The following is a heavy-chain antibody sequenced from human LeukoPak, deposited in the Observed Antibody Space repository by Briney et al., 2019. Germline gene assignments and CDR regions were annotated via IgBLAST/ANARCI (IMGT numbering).Heavy chain of an antibody. CDR3: ARHEGPYYCYYMDV. Sequence: PSETLSLTCAVSGGSISSSDYYWGWIRQPPGKGLEWIGSVYYSGNTYYNPSLKSRVTISVDTSKNQFSLKLNSVTAADTAVYYCARHEGPYYCYYMDVWGKGTTVTVSS. CDR2: VYYSGNT. CDR1: GGSISSSDYY. J-gene: IGHJ6*03. V-gene: IGHV4-39*01.